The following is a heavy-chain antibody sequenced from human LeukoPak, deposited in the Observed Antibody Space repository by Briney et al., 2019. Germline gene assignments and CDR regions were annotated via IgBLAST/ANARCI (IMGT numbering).Heavy chain of an antibody. V-gene: IGHV4-59*01. CDR3: AVYSSTHYYYGMDV. CDR2: IYYSGST. Sequence: PSETLSLTCTVSGGSISSYYWSWIRQPPGKGLEWIGYIYYSGSTNYNPSLKSRVTISVDTSKNQFSLKLSSVTAADTAVYYCAVYSSTHYYYGMDVWGKGTTVTVSS. J-gene: IGHJ6*04. D-gene: IGHD2-2*01. CDR1: GGSISSYY.